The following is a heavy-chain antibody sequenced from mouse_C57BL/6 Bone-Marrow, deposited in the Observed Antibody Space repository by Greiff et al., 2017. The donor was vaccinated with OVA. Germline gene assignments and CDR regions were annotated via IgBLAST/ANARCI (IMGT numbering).Heavy chain of an antibody. J-gene: IGHJ1*03. CDR1: GYTFTSYG. Sequence: VQLQQSGAELARPGASVKLSCKASGYTFTSYGISWVKQRTGQGLEWIGEIYPRSGNTYYNEKFKGKATLTADKSSSTAYMELRSLTSEDSAVYFCARGDYYGSSYVPFYWYFDVGGTGTTVTVSS. V-gene: IGHV1-81*01. CDR3: ARGDYYGSSYVPFYWYFDV. CDR2: IYPRSGNT. D-gene: IGHD1-1*01.